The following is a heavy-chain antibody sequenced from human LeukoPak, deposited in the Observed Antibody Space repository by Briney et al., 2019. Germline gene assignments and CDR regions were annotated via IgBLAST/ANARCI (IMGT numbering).Heavy chain of an antibody. V-gene: IGHV1-24*01. CDR3: ATGGGAAAGYTGDYYYYYMDV. D-gene: IGHD6-13*01. J-gene: IGHJ6*03. CDR1: GYTLTELS. CDR2: FDPEDGET. Sequence: ASVKVSCKVSGYTLTELSMHWVRQAPGKGLEWMGGFDPEDGETIYAQKFQGRVTMTEDTSTDTAYMELSSLRSEDTAVYYCATGGGAAAGYTGDYYYYYMDVWGKGTTVTVSS.